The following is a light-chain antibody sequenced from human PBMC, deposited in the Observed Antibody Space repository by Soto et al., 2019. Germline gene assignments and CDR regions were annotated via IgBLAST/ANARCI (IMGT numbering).Light chain of an antibody. V-gene: IGKV1-5*03. J-gene: IGKJ1*01. CDR1: QTISSW. CDR3: QQRSNWPPWT. CDR2: KAS. Sequence: DIQMTQSPSTLSGSVGDRFTIXXRASQTISSWLAWYQQKPGKAPKLLIYKASSLESGVPSRFSGSGSGTDFTLTISSLEPEDFAVYYCQQRSNWPPWTFGQGTKV.